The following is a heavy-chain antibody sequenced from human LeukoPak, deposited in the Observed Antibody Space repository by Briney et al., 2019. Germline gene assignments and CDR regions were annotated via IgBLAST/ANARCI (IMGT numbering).Heavy chain of an antibody. CDR3: AKAGSYHYYYYYGMDV. CDR2: ISYDGSNK. Sequence: GGSLRLSCAASGFTFSSYGMHWVRQAPGKGLEGVAVISYDGSNKYYADSVKGRFTISRDNSKNTLYLQMNSLRAEDTAVYYCAKAGSYHYYYYYGMDVWGQGTTVTVSS. J-gene: IGHJ6*02. D-gene: IGHD1-26*01. V-gene: IGHV3-30*18. CDR1: GFTFSSYG.